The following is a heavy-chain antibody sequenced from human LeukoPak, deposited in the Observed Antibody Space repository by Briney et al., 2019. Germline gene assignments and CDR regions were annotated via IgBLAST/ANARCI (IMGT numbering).Heavy chain of an antibody. J-gene: IGHJ6*02. CDR3: AKAGYSYGDYYYGMDV. Sequence: PGGSLRLSCAASGFTFSSYGMHWVRQAPGKGLKWVAVISYDGSNKYYADSVKGRFTISRDNSKNTLYLQMNSLRAEDTAVYYCAKAGYSYGDYYYGMDVWGQGTTVTVSS. D-gene: IGHD5-18*01. CDR2: ISYDGSNK. V-gene: IGHV3-30*18. CDR1: GFTFSSYG.